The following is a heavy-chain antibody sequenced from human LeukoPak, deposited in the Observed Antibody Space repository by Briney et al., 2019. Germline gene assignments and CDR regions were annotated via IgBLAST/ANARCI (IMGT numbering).Heavy chain of an antibody. CDR3: AKGIAADRFDP. CDR1: GFTFRKYG. CDR2: ISDSGGRT. J-gene: IGHJ5*02. V-gene: IGHV3-23*01. D-gene: IGHD6-13*01. Sequence: GGTLRLSCAASGFTFRKYGMSWVRQVPGKGLEWVAVISDSGGRTDYADSAKGRFAISRDNSKNTLYLQMNSLRAEDTAVYYCAKGIAADRFDPWGQGTLVTVSS.